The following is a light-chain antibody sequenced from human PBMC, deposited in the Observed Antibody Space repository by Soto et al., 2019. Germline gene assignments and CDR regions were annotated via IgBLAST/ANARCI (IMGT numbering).Light chain of an antibody. J-gene: IGLJ3*02. CDR2: EVT. CDR1: SSHVGAYNY. Sequence: QSALTQPPSASGSPGQSVTISCNGTSSHVGAYNYVSWYQQYPGKAPKLMIYEVTKRPSGVPDRFSGSKSGNTASLTVSGLQAEDEADYYCTSYVGNDIWVFGGGTKLTVL. CDR3: TSYVGNDIWV. V-gene: IGLV2-8*01.